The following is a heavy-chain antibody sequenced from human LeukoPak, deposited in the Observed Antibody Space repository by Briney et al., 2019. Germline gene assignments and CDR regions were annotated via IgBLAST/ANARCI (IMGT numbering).Heavy chain of an antibody. CDR3: AKLGIAVAGGDAFAI. J-gene: IGHJ3*02. CDR1: GLTFSNYA. V-gene: IGHV3-23*01. D-gene: IGHD6-19*01. CDR2: ISGGST. Sequence: GGSLRLSCAASGLTFSNYAMSWVRQAPGKGLEWVSAISGGSTYYADSVKGRFTISRDNPKITLYLQMNSLRAEDTAVYYCAKLGIAVAGGDAFAIWGQGTMVTVSS.